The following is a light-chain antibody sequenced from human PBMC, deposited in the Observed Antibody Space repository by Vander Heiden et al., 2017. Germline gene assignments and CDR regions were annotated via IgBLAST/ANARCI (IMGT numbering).Light chain of an antibody. J-gene: IGKJ5*01. CDR3: QQYGSS. CDR1: QSGSSSY. V-gene: IGKV3-20*01. Sequence: EIVLTQSPGTLSLSPGERATLSCRASQSGSSSYLAWYQQKPGQAPRLLIYGASSRATGIPDRFSGSGSGTDFTLTISRLEPEDFAVYYCQQYGSSFGQGTRLEIK. CDR2: GAS.